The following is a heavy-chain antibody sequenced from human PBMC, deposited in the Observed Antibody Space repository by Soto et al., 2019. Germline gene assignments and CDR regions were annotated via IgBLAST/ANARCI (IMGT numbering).Heavy chain of an antibody. CDR3: AMSSRYYPILDY. Sequence: EVQLVESGGGLVQPGGSLRLSCTASGFTVSSNYMSWVRQAPGKGLEWVSVIYSGGSTYYADSVKGRFTISRDTCTNTLYLQLNSLIAEDTAVYCCAMSSRYYPILDYWGQGTLITFSS. CDR1: GFTVSSNY. V-gene: IGHV3-66*01. J-gene: IGHJ4*02. CDR2: IYSGGST. D-gene: IGHD3-22*01.